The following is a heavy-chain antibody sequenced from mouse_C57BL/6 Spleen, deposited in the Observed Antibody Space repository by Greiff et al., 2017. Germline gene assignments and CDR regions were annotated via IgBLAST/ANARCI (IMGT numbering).Heavy chain of an antibody. Sequence: QVQLQQPGAELVKPGASVKMSCKASGYTFTSYWITWVKQRPGHGLEWIGDIYPGSGSTNYNEKFKSKATLTVDTSSSTAYMQLSSLTSEDSAVYYCAREGAYYSNYFYFDYWGQGTTLTVSS. V-gene: IGHV1-55*01. CDR2: IYPGSGST. D-gene: IGHD2-5*01. CDR1: GYTFTSYW. J-gene: IGHJ2*01. CDR3: AREGAYYSNYFYFDY.